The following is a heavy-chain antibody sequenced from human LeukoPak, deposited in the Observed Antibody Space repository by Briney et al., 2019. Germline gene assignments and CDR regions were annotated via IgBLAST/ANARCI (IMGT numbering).Heavy chain of an antibody. CDR3: TRDIGPCSSSSGSDY. V-gene: IGHV3-49*04. D-gene: IGHD6-6*01. CDR1: GFTFGDYA. Sequence: GGSLRLSCTASGFTFGDYAMSWVRQAPGKGLEWVGFIRSKAYGGTTEYAASVKGRFTISRDDSKSIAYLQMNSLKTEDTAVYYCTRDIGPCSSSSGSDYWGQGTLVTVSS. J-gene: IGHJ4*02. CDR2: IRSKAYGGTT.